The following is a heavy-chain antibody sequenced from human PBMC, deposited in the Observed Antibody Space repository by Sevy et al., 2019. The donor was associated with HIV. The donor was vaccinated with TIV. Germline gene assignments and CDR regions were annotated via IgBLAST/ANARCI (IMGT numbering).Heavy chain of an antibody. CDR3: RAIYFCARTLSGYDFNYFDY. Sequence: ASVKVSCKASGYNFIDYYIHWLRQAPGNGLEWLGWINPKTGGTNLSQKFQGRLTMTTDTSTSTAYMERTRLGSGDGLTHGDRAIYFCARTLSGYDFNYFDYWGQGTLVTVSS. J-gene: IGHJ4*02. CDR2: INPKTGGT. CDR1: GYNFIDYY. D-gene: IGHD5-12*01. V-gene: IGHV1-2*02.